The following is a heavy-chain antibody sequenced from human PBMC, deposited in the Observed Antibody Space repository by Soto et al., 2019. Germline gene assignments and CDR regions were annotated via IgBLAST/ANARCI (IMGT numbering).Heavy chain of an antibody. J-gene: IGHJ3*02. V-gene: IGHV1-2*04. CDR3: ARDCSSTSCLDAFDI. CDR2: INPNSGGT. D-gene: IGHD2-2*01. Sequence: AASVKVSCKASGYTFTGYYMHWVRQAPGQGLEWMGWINPNSGGTSYAQKFQGWVTMTRDTSISTAYMELSRLRSDDTAVYYCARDCSSTSCLDAFDIWGQGTMVTVSS. CDR1: GYTFTGYY.